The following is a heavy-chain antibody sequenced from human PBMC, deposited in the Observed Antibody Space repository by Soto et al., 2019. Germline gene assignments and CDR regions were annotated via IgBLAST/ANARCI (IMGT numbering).Heavy chain of an antibody. J-gene: IGHJ3*01. CDR3: ARDRENFYDSSGYYFSDSFDL. Sequence: QVQLVESGGGVVQPGRSLRLSCAASGFSFRTYGIHWVRQAPGKGLEWVAVIWYDGSNKYYADSVKGRFTISRDNSENTLYLRMNSLRADDTAVYYCARDRENFYDSSGYYFSDSFDLWGQGTMVTVSS. D-gene: IGHD3-22*01. V-gene: IGHV3-33*01. CDR2: IWYDGSNK. CDR1: GFSFRTYG.